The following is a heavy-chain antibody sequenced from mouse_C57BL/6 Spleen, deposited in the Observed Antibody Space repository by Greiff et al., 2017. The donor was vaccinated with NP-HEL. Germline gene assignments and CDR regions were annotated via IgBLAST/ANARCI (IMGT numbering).Heavy chain of an antibody. D-gene: IGHD1-1*01. J-gene: IGHJ1*03. CDR3: ASRSSGYFDV. V-gene: IGHV1-61*01. CDR2: IYPSDSET. Sequence: QVQLQQPGAELVRPGSSVKLSCKASGYTFTSSWMDWVKQRPGQGLEWIGNIYPSDSETHYNQKFKDKATLTVDKSSSTAYMQLSSLTSEDSAVYYCASRSSGYFDVWGTGTTVTVSS. CDR1: GYTFTSSW.